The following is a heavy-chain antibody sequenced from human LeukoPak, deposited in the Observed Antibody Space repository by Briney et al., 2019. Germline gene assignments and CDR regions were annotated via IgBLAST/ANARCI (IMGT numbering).Heavy chain of an antibody. CDR3: ARASRQWLVLR. J-gene: IGHJ4*02. CDR2: IYYSGST. Sequence: PSETLSLTCTVSGGSISSSSYYWGWIRQPPGKGLEWIGSIYYSGSTYHNPSLKSRVTISVDTSKNQFSLKLSSVTAADTAVYYCARASRQWLVLRWGQGTLVTVSS. CDR1: GGSISSSSYY. D-gene: IGHD6-19*01. V-gene: IGHV4-39*01.